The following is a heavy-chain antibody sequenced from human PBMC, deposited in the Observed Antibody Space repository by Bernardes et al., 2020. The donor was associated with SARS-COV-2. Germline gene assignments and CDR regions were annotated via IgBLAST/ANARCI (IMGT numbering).Heavy chain of an antibody. Sequence: SETLSLTCAVYGGSFSGYYWSWIRQPPGKGLEWIGEINHNGSTNYNPSPKSRVTISVDTSKKQFSLKLRSVTAADTAVYYCAREIIVVVPAAIWSHYYYYYMDVWGKGTTVTVSS. V-gene: IGHV4-34*01. CDR1: GGSFSGYY. CDR2: INHNGST. D-gene: IGHD2-2*01. J-gene: IGHJ6*03. CDR3: AREIIVVVPAAIWSHYYYYYMDV.